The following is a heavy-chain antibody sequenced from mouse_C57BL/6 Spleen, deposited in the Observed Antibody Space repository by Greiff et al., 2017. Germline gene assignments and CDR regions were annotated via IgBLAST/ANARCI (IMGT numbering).Heavy chain of an antibody. CDR2: ISGGGGNT. D-gene: IGHD4-1*01. CDR1: GFTFSSYT. J-gene: IGHJ3*01. V-gene: IGHV5-9*01. Sequence: DVLLVESGGGLVKPGGSLKLSCAASGFTFSSYTMSWVRQTPEKRLEWVATISGGGGNTYYPDSVKGRFTISTDNAKNTLYLQMSSLRSEDTALYYCARQNWDAFAYWGQGTLVTVSA. CDR3: ARQNWDAFAY.